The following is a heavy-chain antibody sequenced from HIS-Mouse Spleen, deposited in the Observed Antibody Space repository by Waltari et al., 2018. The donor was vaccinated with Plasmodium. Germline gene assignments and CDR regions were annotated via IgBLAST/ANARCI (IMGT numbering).Heavy chain of an antibody. Sequence: QVQLQQWGAGLLKPSETLSLTCAVYGGSFSGYYWSWIRQPPGKGLAWIGEINHSGSTNYNPSLKSRVTRSVDTAKNQFSLKLGSVTAADTAVYYCASSGSGSYYYWGQGTLVTVSS. CDR1: GGSFSGYY. D-gene: IGHD3-10*01. CDR3: ASSGSGSYYY. J-gene: IGHJ4*02. CDR2: INHSGST. V-gene: IGHV4-34*01.